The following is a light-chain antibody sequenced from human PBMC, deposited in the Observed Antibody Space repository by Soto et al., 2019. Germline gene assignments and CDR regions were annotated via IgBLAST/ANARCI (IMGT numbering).Light chain of an antibody. CDR1: QTISSW. V-gene: IGKV1-5*03. J-gene: IGKJ1*01. CDR2: EAS. Sequence: DSQVTQSPSTLSGSVGDRVTITCRASQTISSWLAWYQQKPGKAPKLLIYEASTLERGVPSRFGGSGSGTEFTLTISSLQSDDFGTYYCQQYNAYSWTFGQGTKVDIK. CDR3: QQYNAYSWT.